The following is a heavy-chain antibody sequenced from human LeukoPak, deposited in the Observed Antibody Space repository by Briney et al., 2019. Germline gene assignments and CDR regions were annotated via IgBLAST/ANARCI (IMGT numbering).Heavy chain of an antibody. CDR2: IESKTGGGTT. Sequence: PGGSLRLSCAASGFTFSNAWMSWVRQAPGKGPEWVGRIESKTGGGTTDYAAPVKGRFTISRDDSKNTLYLQMNSLKTEDTAVYYCTTTEGTGTTGLFDYWGQGTLVTVSS. CDR1: GFTFSNAW. CDR3: TTTEGTGTTGLFDY. V-gene: IGHV3-15*04. J-gene: IGHJ4*02. D-gene: IGHD1-1*01.